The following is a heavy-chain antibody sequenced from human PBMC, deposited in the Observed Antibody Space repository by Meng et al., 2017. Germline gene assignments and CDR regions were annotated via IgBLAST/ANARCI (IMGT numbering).Heavy chain of an antibody. D-gene: IGHD1-26*01. Sequence: QVQLVQPGSELNTPGASVQVSFKASGYTSTSYAMNWVRQAPGQGLEWMGWINPNTGNPTYAQGFTGRFVFSLDTSVSTAYLQISSLKAEDTAVYYCAREGRVDFDYWGQGTLVTVSS. CDR2: INPNTGNP. J-gene: IGHJ4*02. V-gene: IGHV7-4-1*02. CDR3: AREGRVDFDY. CDR1: GYTSTSYA.